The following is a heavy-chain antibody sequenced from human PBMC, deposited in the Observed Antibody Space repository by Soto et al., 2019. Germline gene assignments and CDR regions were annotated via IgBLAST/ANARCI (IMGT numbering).Heavy chain of an antibody. V-gene: IGHV4-59*12. Sequence: SETLSLTCTVSGGSISSYYWSWIRQPPGKGLEWIGYIYYSGSTNYNPSLKSRVTISVDTSKNQFSLKLSSVTAADTAVYYCARDFQPLVPDYWGQGTLVTVSS. J-gene: IGHJ4*02. CDR1: GGSISSYY. D-gene: IGHD6-13*01. CDR3: ARDFQPLVPDY. CDR2: IYYSGST.